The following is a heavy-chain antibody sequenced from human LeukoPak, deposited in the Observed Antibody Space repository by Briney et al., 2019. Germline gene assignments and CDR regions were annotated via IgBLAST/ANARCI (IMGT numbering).Heavy chain of an antibody. CDR1: GYTFTNYG. CDR2: IIPIFGTA. D-gene: IGHD3-22*01. Sequence: SVKVSCKASGYTFTNYGISWVRQAPGQGLEWMGGIIPIFGTANYAQKFQGRVTITADESTSTAYMELSSLRSEDTAVYYCARSNRRYYYDSSHYFDYWGQGTLVTVSS. J-gene: IGHJ4*02. CDR3: ARSNRRYYYDSSHYFDY. V-gene: IGHV1-69*13.